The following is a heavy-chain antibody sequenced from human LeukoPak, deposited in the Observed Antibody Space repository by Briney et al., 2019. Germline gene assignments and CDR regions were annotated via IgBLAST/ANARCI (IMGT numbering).Heavy chain of an antibody. Sequence: GGSLRLSCAASGFTFSNYGIHWVRQAPGKGLEWAAVILYDGSKEYYADSVKGRFTVSRENSKNTGYLEMNSLRVEDSAVYYCAKGGTPPFDYWGQGTLVTVSS. J-gene: IGHJ4*02. CDR1: GFTFSNYG. V-gene: IGHV3-30*18. CDR2: ILYDGSKE. CDR3: AKGGTPPFDY. D-gene: IGHD1-26*01.